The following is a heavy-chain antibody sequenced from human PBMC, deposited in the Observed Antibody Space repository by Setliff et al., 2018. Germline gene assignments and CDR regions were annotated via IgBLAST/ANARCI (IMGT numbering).Heavy chain of an antibody. D-gene: IGHD1-26*01. V-gene: IGHV4-61*01. CDR3: ARWGENSGRPDWRAFDI. Sequence: SLTCTVSGGSISSSSYYWNWIRQPPGKGLEWIGYVGYNGNTHYNPSLNSRVTMSVDTSKNQFSLKLTSVSAADTAVYYCARWGENSGRPDWRAFDIWGQGTMVTVSS. CDR1: GGSISSSSYY. CDR2: VGYNGNT. J-gene: IGHJ3*02.